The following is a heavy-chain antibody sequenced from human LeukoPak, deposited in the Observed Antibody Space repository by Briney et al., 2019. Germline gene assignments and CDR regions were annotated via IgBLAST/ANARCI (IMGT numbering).Heavy chain of an antibody. CDR1: VYTFTGSY. D-gene: IGHD6-13*01. V-gene: IGHV1-2*02. CDR3: VRYPRHSRYSSSCSFDY. Sequence: ASMKDSCMASVYTFTGSYIQWVPQAPGQGLEWMGWINPNSGGTNYAKKFQVSVTITRDTPISTAYMELSRLRSEDTAVYSFVRYPRHSRYSSSCSFDYWGQGTLVTVSS. CDR2: INPNSGGT. J-gene: IGHJ4*02.